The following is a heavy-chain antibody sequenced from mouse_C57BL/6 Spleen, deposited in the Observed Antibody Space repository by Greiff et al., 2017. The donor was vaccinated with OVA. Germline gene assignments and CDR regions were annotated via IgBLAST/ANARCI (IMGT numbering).Heavy chain of an antibody. D-gene: IGHD1-1*01. Sequence: DVKLVESGPGLVKPSQSLSLTCSVTGYSITSGYYWNWIRQFPGNKLEWMGYISYDGSNNYNPSLKNRISITRDTSKNQFFLKLNSVTTEDTATYYCARDRDYYGSSHWYFDVWGTGTTVTVSS. J-gene: IGHJ1*03. CDR3: ARDRDYYGSSHWYFDV. V-gene: IGHV3-6*01. CDR2: ISYDGSN. CDR1: GYSITSGYY.